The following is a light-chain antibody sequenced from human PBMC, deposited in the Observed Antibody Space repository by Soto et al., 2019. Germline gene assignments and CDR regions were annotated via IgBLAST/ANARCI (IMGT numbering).Light chain of an antibody. V-gene: IGKV3-11*01. Sequence: EIVLTQSPATLSLSPGERATLSCRASQTVSSYLAWYQQKPGQAPRLLIYDASNRATGIPARFSGSGSETDFTLTISSLEPEDFAVYFCQQRYSWPPTFGQGAKVEVK. CDR1: QTVSSY. CDR3: QQRYSWPPT. J-gene: IGKJ1*01. CDR2: DAS.